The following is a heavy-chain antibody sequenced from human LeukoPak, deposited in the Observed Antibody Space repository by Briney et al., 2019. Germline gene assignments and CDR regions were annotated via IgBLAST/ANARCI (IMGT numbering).Heavy chain of an antibody. Sequence: GGSLRLSCAASGFTFSSSAMSWVRQAPGKGLEWVSSIGTSSSSIYYADSLKGRFTISRDNAKNSLYLQMNSLRAEDTAVYYCAREESEGFDYWGQGTLVTVSS. CDR3: AREESEGFDY. D-gene: IGHD1-14*01. CDR1: GFTFSSSA. V-gene: IGHV3-21*01. J-gene: IGHJ4*02. CDR2: IGTSSSSI.